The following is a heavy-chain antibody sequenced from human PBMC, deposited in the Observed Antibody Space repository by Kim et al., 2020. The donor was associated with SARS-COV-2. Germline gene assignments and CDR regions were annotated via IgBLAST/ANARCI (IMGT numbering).Heavy chain of an antibody. CDR3: ARRRRGERISSSWYFPYYYYGMDV. V-gene: IGHV7-4-1*02. CDR2: INTNTGNP. Sequence: ASVKVSCKASGYTFTSYAMNWVRQAPGQGLEWMGWINTNTGNPTYAQGFTGRFVFSLDTSVSTAYLQISSLKAEDTAVYYCARRRRGERISSSWYFPYYYYGMDVWGQGTTVTVSS. CDR1: GYTFTSYA. J-gene: IGHJ6*02. D-gene: IGHD6-13*01.